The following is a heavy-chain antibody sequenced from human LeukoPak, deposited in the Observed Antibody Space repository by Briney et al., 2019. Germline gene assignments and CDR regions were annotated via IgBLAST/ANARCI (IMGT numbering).Heavy chain of an antibody. Sequence: SQTLSVTCAISGDSVSSNTGAWNWIRQSPSRGLEWLGRTYYRSKWYNDYAVSVRSRMTINPDTSKNQFSLQLNSVTPEDTAVYYCARSTGTQVTWGQGTLVTVSS. J-gene: IGHJ5*02. CDR3: ARSTGTQVT. CDR1: GDSVSSNTGA. D-gene: IGHD1-1*01. V-gene: IGHV6-1*01. CDR2: TYYRSKWYN.